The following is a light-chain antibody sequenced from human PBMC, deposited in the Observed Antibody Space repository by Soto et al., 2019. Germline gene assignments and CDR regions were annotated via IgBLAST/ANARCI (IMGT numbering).Light chain of an antibody. CDR2: DTS. V-gene: IGKV3-11*01. J-gene: IGKJ1*01. Sequence: ESVLTQSPATLSVAPGERATLSCRASQSISSYFAWYQQKPGQAPRLLIYDTSTRATGIPARFSGSGSGTDFTLSISSLEPEDFAIYYCQQRSDWPTFGQGTKVDIK. CDR1: QSISSY. CDR3: QQRSDWPT.